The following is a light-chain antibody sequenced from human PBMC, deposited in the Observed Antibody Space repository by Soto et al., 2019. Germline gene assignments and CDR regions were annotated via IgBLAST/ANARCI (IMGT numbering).Light chain of an antibody. CDR3: KSYYNRLSAYV. J-gene: IGLJ1*01. V-gene: IGLV1-40*01. CDR2: GNI. CDR1: SSNIGTGYD. Sequence: QSVLTQPPSMSAAPGQRVTISCTGSSSNIGTGYDVHWYQQLPGTAPKLLIHGNINRPSGVPDRFSGSKSGTSASLVITGLQPEDEATHYCKSYYNRLSAYVFGAGTKVTVL.